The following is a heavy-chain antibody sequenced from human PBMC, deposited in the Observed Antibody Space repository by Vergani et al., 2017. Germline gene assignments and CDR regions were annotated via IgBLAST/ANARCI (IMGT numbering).Heavy chain of an antibody. J-gene: IGHJ5*02. V-gene: IGHV4-34*01. D-gene: IGHD2-21*01. CDR3: ASSKGIVVVGGRWFDP. CDR2: INHSGST. Sequence: QVQLQESGPGLVKPSETLSLTCTVYGGSFSGYYWSWIRQPPGKGLEWIGEINHSGSTNYNPSLKSRVTISVDTSKNQFSLKLSSVTAADTAVYYCASSKGIVVVGGRWFDPWGQGTLVTVSS. CDR1: GGSFSGYY.